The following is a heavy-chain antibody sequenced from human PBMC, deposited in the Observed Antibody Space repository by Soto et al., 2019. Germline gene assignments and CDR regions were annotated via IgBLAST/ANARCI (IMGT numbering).Heavy chain of an antibody. J-gene: IGHJ4*02. Sequence: EVRLVESGGGLVQPGGSLRLSCAASGFTVSTKYMSWVRQAPGKGLEWVSVIYSGGSTFYADSVRGRFTISRDNSKNTVNLQMNSLRAEDTAVYYCARDPWAADYWGQGTLATVSS. CDR2: IYSGGST. V-gene: IGHV3-66*01. D-gene: IGHD3-16*01. CDR1: GFTVSTKY. CDR3: ARDPWAADY.